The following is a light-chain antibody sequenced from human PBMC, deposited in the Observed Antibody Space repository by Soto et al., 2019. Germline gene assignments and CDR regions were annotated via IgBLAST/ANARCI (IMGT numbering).Light chain of an antibody. V-gene: IGKV3-11*01. CDR3: QQRSNWPPLT. CDR2: DSS. Sequence: EVVLTQSPATLSLSPGERATLSCRASQSVSTSVAWYQQKPGQAPRLLMYDSSNRATGIPDRFSASGAGTDFTLTINSLEPEDFGVYYCQQRSNWPPLTFGGGTKVEIK. CDR1: QSVSTS. J-gene: IGKJ4*01.